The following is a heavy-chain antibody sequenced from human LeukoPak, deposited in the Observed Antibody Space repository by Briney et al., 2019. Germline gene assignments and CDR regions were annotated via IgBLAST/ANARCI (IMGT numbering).Heavy chain of an antibody. V-gene: IGHV4-34*01. Sequence: NPSVTLSLTCAVYGGSFSGYYWSWIRQPPGKGLEWIGEINHSGSTNYNPSLKSRVTISVDTSKNQFSLKLSSVTAADTAVYYCASLSFWSGYHDAFDIWGQGTMVTVSS. CDR1: GGSFSGYY. D-gene: IGHD3-3*01. J-gene: IGHJ3*02. CDR3: ASLSFWSGYHDAFDI. CDR2: INHSGST.